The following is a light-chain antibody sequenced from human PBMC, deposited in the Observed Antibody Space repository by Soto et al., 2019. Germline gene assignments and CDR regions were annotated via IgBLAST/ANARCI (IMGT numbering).Light chain of an antibody. CDR2: GVS. J-gene: IGLJ2*01. Sequence: QSALTQPASVSGPPGQSITISYTGTSSDVGRFDCVSWYQQHPGRAPKLIIYGVSYRPSGISNRFSASKFRNTASLTISGLQAEDEADYYCSSCTYSSSLLFGGGTKLTVL. CDR3: SSCTYSSSLL. CDR1: SSDVGRFDC. V-gene: IGLV2-14*01.